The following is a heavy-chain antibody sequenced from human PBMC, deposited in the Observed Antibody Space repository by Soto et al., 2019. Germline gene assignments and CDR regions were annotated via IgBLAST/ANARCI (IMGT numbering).Heavy chain of an antibody. CDR1: GGSISSGDYY. D-gene: IGHD5-18*01. CDR2: IYYSGST. J-gene: IGHJ4*02. V-gene: IGHV4-30-4*01. CDR3: ARDGGYSYGYGPRFDY. Sequence: SETLSLTCTVSGGSISSGDYYWSWIRQPPGKGLEWIGYIYYSGSTYYNPSLKSRVTISVDTSKNQFSLKLSSVTAADTAVYYCARDGGYSYGYGPRFDYWGQGTLVTVSS.